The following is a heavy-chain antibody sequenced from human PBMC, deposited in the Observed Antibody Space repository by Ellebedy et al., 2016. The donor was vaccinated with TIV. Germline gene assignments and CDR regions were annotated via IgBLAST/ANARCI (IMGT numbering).Heavy chain of an antibody. D-gene: IGHD2-21*02. CDR2: ISYDAYRK. Sequence: PGGSLRLSCEASGFTFSNYAMHWVRQAPGKGLEWVASISYDAYRKQYAESVKGRFTISRDSSKNTLFLQMNSLRAEDTALYYCVRDKTAHGDYFDYWGQGTLVTVSS. V-gene: IGHV3-30*04. CDR1: GFTFSNYA. J-gene: IGHJ4*02. CDR3: VRDKTAHGDYFDY.